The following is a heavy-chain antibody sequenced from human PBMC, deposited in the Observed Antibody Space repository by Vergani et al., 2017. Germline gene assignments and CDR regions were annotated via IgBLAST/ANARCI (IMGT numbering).Heavy chain of an antibody. Sequence: QVHLLESGPGLVKPSQTLSLTCPVSGASVSSDDCYWSWIRQSPGKGLDWICNQHYTGTTYYKPSPMGRVKMSIDASKVPFSLKLTSVTAADTAIYYRTRAGPYDSGGYYYRFDSLVQGTLVTVSS. V-gene: IGHV4-30-4*01. D-gene: IGHD3-22*01. CDR3: TRAGPYDSGGYYYRFDS. CDR2: QHYTGTT. J-gene: IGHJ4*02. CDR1: GASVSSDDCY.